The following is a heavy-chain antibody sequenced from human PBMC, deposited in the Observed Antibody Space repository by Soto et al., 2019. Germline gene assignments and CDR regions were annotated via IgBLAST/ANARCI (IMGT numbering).Heavy chain of an antibody. J-gene: IGHJ4*02. V-gene: IGHV4-4*02. Sequence: QVQLQESGPGLVKPSGTVSLTCDVSGVSISSGNWWSWVHQPPGEGLEWIGEIFRDGMTTYYPSLRGRATISVDTSKNRFSLRVTSANAADTAIYYCVRLVYDRRLNYLYFDYWGRGALVTVSS. CDR2: IFRDGMT. CDR3: VRLVYDRRLNYLYFDY. D-gene: IGHD3-22*01. CDR1: GVSISSGNW.